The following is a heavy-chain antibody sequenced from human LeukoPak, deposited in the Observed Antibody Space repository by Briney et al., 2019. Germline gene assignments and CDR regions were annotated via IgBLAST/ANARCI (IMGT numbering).Heavy chain of an antibody. CDR1: GGSFSGYY. Sequence: SETLSLTCAVYGGSFSGYYWSWIRQPPGKGLEWIGEINHSGSTNYNPSLKSRVTISVDTSKNQFSLKLSSVTAADTAVYYYASTPYGSGTPSGDWGQGTLVTVSS. D-gene: IGHD3-10*01. V-gene: IGHV4-34*01. CDR2: INHSGST. CDR3: ASTPYGSGTPSGD. J-gene: IGHJ4*02.